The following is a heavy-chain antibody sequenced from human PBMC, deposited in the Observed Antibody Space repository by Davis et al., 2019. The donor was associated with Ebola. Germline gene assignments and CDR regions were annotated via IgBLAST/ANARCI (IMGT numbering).Heavy chain of an antibody. V-gene: IGHV3-23*01. Sequence: GGSLRLSCAASGFVFSSYVMSWVRRAPGKGLEWVSTLGLSRDTYYADSVKGRFTISRDNSMNTLHLQMNSLRVEDSAIYYCVKDSSNIWFDIWGQGTLVTVSS. CDR1: GFVFSSYV. CDR3: VKDSSNIWFDI. CDR2: LGLSRDT. D-gene: IGHD2/OR15-2a*01. J-gene: IGHJ3*02.